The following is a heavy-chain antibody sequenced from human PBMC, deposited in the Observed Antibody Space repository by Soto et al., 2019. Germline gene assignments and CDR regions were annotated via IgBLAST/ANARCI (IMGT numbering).Heavy chain of an antibody. CDR2: IKEDGSEK. Sequence: GGSLRLSCVGSGFRISNYFMSWVRQAPGKGLEWVANIKEDGSEKYYVESVKGRFTISRDNAKNSLYLQVNSLRDEDTAVYYCARPRFRGMDVWGQGTTVTVSS. V-gene: IGHV3-7*03. CDR3: ARPRFRGMDV. J-gene: IGHJ6*02. D-gene: IGHD3-10*01. CDR1: GFRISNYF.